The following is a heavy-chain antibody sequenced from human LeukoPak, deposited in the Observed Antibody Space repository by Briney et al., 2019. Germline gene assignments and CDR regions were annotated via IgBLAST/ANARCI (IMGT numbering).Heavy chain of an antibody. D-gene: IGHD2-2*01. V-gene: IGHV4-34*12. CDR3: ARAHKFCISDSCCAPPGY. CDR2: ILHRGGT. J-gene: IGHJ4*01. CDR1: GGSFSDYY. Sequence: SETLPLTCAVYGGSFSDYYWSWIRQPPGKGLEWIGEILHRGGTNYNPSLRSRVTISFDTSKRQFSLKMSPVTAADTAVYYCARAHKFCISDSCCAPPGYWGRGTPVTVSS.